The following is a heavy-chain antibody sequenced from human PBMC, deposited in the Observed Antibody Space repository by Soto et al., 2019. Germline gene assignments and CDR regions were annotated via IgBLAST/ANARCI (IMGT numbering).Heavy chain of an antibody. Sequence: EVQLVDSGGGLVQPGGSLRLSCAASEFTFRSYWMHWVRQSPGKGLVWVSRISGDGSSTNYADSVKGRFTISRDNAKNTVYLQIDSLRAEDTAVYYCAKDDGSSWYVDYWGQGTLVTVSS. D-gene: IGHD6-13*01. CDR1: EFTFRSYW. V-gene: IGHV3-74*01. J-gene: IGHJ4*02. CDR3: AKDDGSSWYVDY. CDR2: ISGDGSST.